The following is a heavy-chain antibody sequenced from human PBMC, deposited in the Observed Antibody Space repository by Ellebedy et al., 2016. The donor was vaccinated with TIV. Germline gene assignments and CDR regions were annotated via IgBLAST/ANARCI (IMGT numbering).Heavy chain of an antibody. CDR3: ASPLRSGYNVGYFHH. Sequence: GESLKISCAASGFTFSNYGMHWVRQAPGKGLEWVAVISYDGSNKNYADSVKGRFTISRDNAKNSLYLQMNTLRDEDTAVYYCASPLRSGYNVGYFHHWGQGILVTVSS. J-gene: IGHJ1*01. D-gene: IGHD5-24*01. CDR1: GFTFSNYG. CDR2: ISYDGSNK. V-gene: IGHV3-30*03.